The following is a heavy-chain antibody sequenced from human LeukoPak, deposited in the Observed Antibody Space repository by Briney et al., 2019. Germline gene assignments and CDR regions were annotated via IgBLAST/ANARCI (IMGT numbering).Heavy chain of an antibody. J-gene: IGHJ4*02. CDR1: GFTFSDHY. CDR3: VAYLSGYAY. Sequence: RGSRRLSCAASGFTFSDHYMDWVRQAPGKGLEWVGRIKNKLNTYITEYAASVRGRFTISRDDSNYSLYLQMTSLKTDDTALYYCVAYLSGYAYWGQGTRVTVSS. D-gene: IGHD3-16*01. CDR2: IKNKLNTYIT. V-gene: IGHV3-72*01.